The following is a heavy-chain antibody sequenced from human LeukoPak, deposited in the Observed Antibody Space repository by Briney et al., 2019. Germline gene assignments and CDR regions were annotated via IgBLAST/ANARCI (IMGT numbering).Heavy chain of an antibody. CDR2: IYYSGST. D-gene: IGHD6-19*01. CDR3: ATLYSSGYQNNWFDP. CDR1: GGSISSYY. V-gene: IGHV4-59*04. J-gene: IGHJ5*02. Sequence: SETLSLTCTVSGGSISSYYWSWIRQPPGKGLEWIGYIYYSGSTYYNPSLKSRVTISVDTSKNQFSLKLSSVTAADTAVYYCATLYSSGYQNNWFDPWGQGTLVTVSS.